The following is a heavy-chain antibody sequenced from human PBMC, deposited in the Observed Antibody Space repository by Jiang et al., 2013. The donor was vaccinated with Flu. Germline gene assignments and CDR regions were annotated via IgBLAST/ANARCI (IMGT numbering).Heavy chain of an antibody. J-gene: IGHJ5*02. Sequence: SCAASGFTFNNAWMSWVRQAPGKGLEWVGRIKSKTDGGTTDYAAPVKGRFTISRDDSKNTLYLQMNSLKTEDSALYYCSTDVVSRWASWGQGTLVTVSS. CDR1: GFTFNNAW. CDR2: IKSKTDGGTT. D-gene: IGHD4-23*01. V-gene: IGHV3-15*01. CDR3: STDVVSRWAS.